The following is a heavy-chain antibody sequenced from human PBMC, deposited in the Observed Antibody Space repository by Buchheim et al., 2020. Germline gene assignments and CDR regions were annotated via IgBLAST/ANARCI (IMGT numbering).Heavy chain of an antibody. CDR3: ARNCDYYYGMDV. D-gene: IGHD2-21*01. V-gene: IGHV3-30*03. Sequence: QVQLVESGGGVVQPGRSLRLSCAASGFTFSSYGMHWVRQAPGKGLEWVAVISYDGSNKYYADSVKGRFTISGDNSKNTLYLQMNSLRAEDTAVYYCARNCDYYYGMDVWGQGTT. CDR1: GFTFSSYG. J-gene: IGHJ6*02. CDR2: ISYDGSNK.